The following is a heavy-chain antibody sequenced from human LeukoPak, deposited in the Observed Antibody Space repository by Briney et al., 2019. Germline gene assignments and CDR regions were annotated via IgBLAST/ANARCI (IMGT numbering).Heavy chain of an antibody. J-gene: IGHJ4*02. V-gene: IGHV4-34*01. CDR3: ARYSSGWFLNYFDY. D-gene: IGHD6-19*01. CDR2: INHSGST. Sequence: SDTLSLTCAVYGGSFSGYYWSWIRQPPGKGLEWIGEINHSGSTNYNPSLKSRVTISVDTSKNQFSLKLSSVTAADTAVYYCARYSSGWFLNYFDYWGQGTLVTVSS. CDR1: GGSFSGYY.